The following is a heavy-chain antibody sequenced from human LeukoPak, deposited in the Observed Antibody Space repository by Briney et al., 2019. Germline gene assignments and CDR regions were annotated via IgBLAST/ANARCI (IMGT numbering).Heavy chain of an antibody. CDR1: GYTFTNNF. D-gene: IGHD5-24*01. CDR3: ARDISARDEAWWFDP. CDR2: ISPTGSFT. V-gene: IGHV1-46*01. Sequence: ASVKVSCKAFGYTFTNNFMHWVRQAPGQGPEWMALISPTGSFTAYAQKFKGRVTLTRDLSTSTDYLELRSLRSEDTAVYHCARDISARDEAWWFDPWGQGTLVTVSS. J-gene: IGHJ5*02.